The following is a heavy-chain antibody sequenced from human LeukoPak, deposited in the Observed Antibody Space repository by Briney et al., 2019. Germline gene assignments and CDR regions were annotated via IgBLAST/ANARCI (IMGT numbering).Heavy chain of an antibody. Sequence: AGGSLRLSCAASGFTFSSYAMSWVRQAPGKGLEWVSAISGSGGSTYYADSVKGRFTISRDNSRNTLYLQMNTPRAEDTAVYYCAGILTGYHNWFDPWGQGTLVTVSS. CDR3: AGILTGYHNWFDP. CDR2: ISGSGGST. V-gene: IGHV3-23*01. D-gene: IGHD3-9*01. CDR1: GFTFSSYA. J-gene: IGHJ5*02.